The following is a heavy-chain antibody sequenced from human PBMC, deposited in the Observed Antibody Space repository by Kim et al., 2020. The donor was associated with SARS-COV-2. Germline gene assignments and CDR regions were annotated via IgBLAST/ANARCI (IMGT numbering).Heavy chain of an antibody. V-gene: IGHV1-69*01. J-gene: IGHJ5*02. D-gene: IGHD3-16*01. Sequence: AQRFQGRVTITADESTSTAYMELSSLRSEDTAVYDCARWGIVSNHNWFDPWGQGTLVTVSS. CDR3: ARWGIVSNHNWFDP.